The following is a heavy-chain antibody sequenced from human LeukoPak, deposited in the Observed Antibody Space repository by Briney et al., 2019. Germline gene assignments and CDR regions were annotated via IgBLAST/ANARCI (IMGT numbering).Heavy chain of an antibody. CDR3: ARGYDIVVVVAATGLDY. J-gene: IGHJ4*02. CDR2: ISSSGSTI. Sequence: GGSLRLSCAASGFTFSSYEMNWVRQAPGKGLEWVSYISSSGSTIYYAGSVKGRFTISRDNAKNSLYLQMNSLRAEDTAVYYCARGYDIVVVVAATGLDYWGQGTLVTVSS. CDR1: GFTFSSYE. D-gene: IGHD2-15*01. V-gene: IGHV3-48*03.